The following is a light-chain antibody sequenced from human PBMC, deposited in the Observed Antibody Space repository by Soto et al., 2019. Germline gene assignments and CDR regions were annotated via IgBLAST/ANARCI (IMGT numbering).Light chain of an antibody. Sequence: QSVLTQPPSVSGAPGQRVTISCTGSSSNIGAGYDVHWYQQLPGTAPKLLIYGNNTRPSGVPDRFSGSKSGTSASLAITGLQAEDEADYYCQSYDSSLSGVFGGGTKLTVL. CDR1: SSNIGAGYD. CDR2: GNN. CDR3: QSYDSSLSGV. V-gene: IGLV1-40*01. J-gene: IGLJ3*02.